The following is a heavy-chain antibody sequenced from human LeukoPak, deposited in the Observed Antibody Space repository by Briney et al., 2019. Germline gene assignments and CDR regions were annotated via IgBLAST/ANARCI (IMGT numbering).Heavy chain of an antibody. V-gene: IGHV4-39*01. J-gene: IGHJ4*02. CDR2: IYYSGST. CDR3: ARQTGSGLFILP. Sequence: KTSETLSLTCTVSGGSISSSSYYWGWIRQPPGKGLGWIGSIYYSGSTYYNASLKSQVSISIDMSKNQFSLKLTSVTAADTAVYYCARQTGSGLFILPGGQGTPVTVSS. D-gene: IGHD3-10*01. CDR1: GGSISSSSYY.